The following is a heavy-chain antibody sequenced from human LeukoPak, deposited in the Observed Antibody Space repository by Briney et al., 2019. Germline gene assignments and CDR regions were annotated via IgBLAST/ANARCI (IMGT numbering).Heavy chain of an antibody. Sequence: SETLSLTCTVSGASISSGNYYWGWIRQPPGRGLEWLGSIYYSGDTYNNPPLKSRVTISVDTAKSQLSLRLSSVTAADTAVYYCARDVAGNTFDYWGQGTLVTVSS. J-gene: IGHJ4*02. CDR2: IYYSGDT. V-gene: IGHV4-39*07. D-gene: IGHD5-12*01. CDR1: GASISSGNYY. CDR3: ARDVAGNTFDY.